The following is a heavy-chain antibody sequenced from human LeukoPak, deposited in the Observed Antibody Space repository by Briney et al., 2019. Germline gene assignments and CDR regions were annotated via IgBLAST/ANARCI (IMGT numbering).Heavy chain of an antibody. CDR3: TTYRKSSGSYSPCDY. CDR2: IKSKTGGGTT. J-gene: IGHJ4*02. D-gene: IGHD3-10*01. Sequence: PGGSLRLSCAASGFTFNNAWMSWVRQAPGKGLEWVGRIKSKTGGGTTDYAAPVKGRFTISRDDSKNTLYLQMNSLKTEDTAVYYCTTYRKSSGSYSPCDYWGQGTLVTVSS. V-gene: IGHV3-15*01. CDR1: GFTFNNAW.